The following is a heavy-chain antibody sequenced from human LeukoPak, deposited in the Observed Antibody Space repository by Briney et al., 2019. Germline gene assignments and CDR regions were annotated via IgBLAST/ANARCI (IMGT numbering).Heavy chain of an antibody. D-gene: IGHD6-13*01. CDR3: VRFRSSWSNFDS. V-gene: IGHV4-4*07. CDR1: GGSISNYY. J-gene: IGHJ4*02. Sequence: ASETLSLTCTVSGGSISNYYWSWIRQPAGKGLEWIGRIFSSGSTTYNPSLRSRVTMSVDTSNNQFSLKLSSVTAADTAVYYCVRFRSSWSNFDSWGQGTLVTVSS. CDR2: IFSSGST.